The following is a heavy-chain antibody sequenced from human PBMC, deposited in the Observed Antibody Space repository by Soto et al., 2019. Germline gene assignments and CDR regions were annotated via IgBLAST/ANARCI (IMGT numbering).Heavy chain of an antibody. CDR1: GGTFISYV. CDR3: ARWPTVSRPTYGMDV. Sequence: QVLLVQSGAQVKNPVSSVKVSCKASGGTFISYVYNWVRQAPGQGLEWMGGIIPMFNITNFAQKFQGRITITADDSTTTAYMELSSLRSEDTAVYYCARWPTVSRPTYGMDVWGQGTTVTVSS. D-gene: IGHD4-4*01. CDR2: IIPMFNIT. J-gene: IGHJ6*02. V-gene: IGHV1-69*01.